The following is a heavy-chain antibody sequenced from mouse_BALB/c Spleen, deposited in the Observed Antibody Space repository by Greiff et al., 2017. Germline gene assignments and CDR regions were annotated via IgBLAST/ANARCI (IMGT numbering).Heavy chain of an antibody. CDR1: GFTFSSYG. Sequence: EVKLVESGGGLVQPGGSLKLSCAASGFTFSSYGMSWVRQTPDKRLELVATINSNGGSTYYPDSVKGRFTISRDNAKNTLYLQMSSLKSEDTAMYYCARDYYGSRAYWGQGTTLTVSS. CDR2: INSNGGST. V-gene: IGHV5-6-3*01. J-gene: IGHJ2*01. CDR3: ARDYYGSRAY. D-gene: IGHD1-1*01.